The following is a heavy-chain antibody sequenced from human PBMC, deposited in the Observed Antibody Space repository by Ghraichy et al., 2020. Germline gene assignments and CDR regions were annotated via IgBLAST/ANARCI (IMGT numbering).Heavy chain of an antibody. J-gene: IGHJ6*02. Sequence: GGSLRLSCAASGFTFISFWMTWVRQAPGKGLEWVANIKQDGSQKYYVDSVKGRFTISRDNSMNTLYLQMNSLRPEDTAAYYCARDIKSSSWSYYYYAMDVWGQGTTVTVSS. V-gene: IGHV3-7*01. CDR3: ARDIKSSSWSYYYYAMDV. CDR2: IKQDGSQK. D-gene: IGHD6-13*01. CDR1: GFTFISFW.